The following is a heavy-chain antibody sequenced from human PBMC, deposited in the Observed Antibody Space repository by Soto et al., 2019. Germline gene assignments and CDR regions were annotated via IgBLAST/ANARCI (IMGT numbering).Heavy chain of an antibody. D-gene: IGHD6-13*01. J-gene: IGHJ6*02. CDR3: ARTAAAGKYYYGMDV. V-gene: IGHV5-51*01. Sequence: GESLKISCKGSGYSFTSYWFGWVRQMPGKGLESMGIIYPGDSDTRYSPSFQGQVTISADKSISTAYLQWSSLKASDAAMYYCARTAAAGKYYYGMDVWGQGTTVTSP. CDR1: GYSFTSYW. CDR2: IYPGDSDT.